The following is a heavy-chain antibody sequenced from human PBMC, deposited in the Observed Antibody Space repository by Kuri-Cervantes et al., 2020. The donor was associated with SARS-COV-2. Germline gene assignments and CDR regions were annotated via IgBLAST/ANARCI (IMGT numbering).Heavy chain of an antibody. V-gene: IGHV1-2*04. CDR1: GYTFTGYY. CDR2: INPNSGGT. D-gene: IGHD3-3*01. CDR3: ARGQYDFCSGYPIYYYYGMDV. J-gene: IGHJ6*02. Sequence: ASVKVSCKASGYTFTGYYMHWVRQAPGQGLEWMGWINPNSGGTNYAQKFQGWVTMTRDTSISTAYMELSRLRSDDTAVYYCARGQYDFCSGYPIYYYYGMDVWGQGTTVTVSS.